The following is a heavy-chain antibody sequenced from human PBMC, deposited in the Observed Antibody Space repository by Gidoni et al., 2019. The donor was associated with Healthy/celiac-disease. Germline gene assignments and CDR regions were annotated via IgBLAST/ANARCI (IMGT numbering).Heavy chain of an antibody. CDR2: ISYDGSNK. D-gene: IGHD6-13*01. CDR3: AKKESQQLVYDY. V-gene: IGHV3-30*18. CDR1: GFTFSSYG. Sequence: QVQLVESGGGVVQPGRSLRLSCAASGFTFSSYGMHWVRQAPGKGLEWVAVISYDGSNKYYADSVKGRFTISRDNSKNTLYLQMNRLRAEDTAVYYCAKKESQQLVYDYWGQGTLVTVSS. J-gene: IGHJ4*02.